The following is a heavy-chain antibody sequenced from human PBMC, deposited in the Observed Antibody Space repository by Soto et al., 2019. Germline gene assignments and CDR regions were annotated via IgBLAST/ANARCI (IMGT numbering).Heavy chain of an antibody. CDR1: GGTFSSYA. D-gene: IGHD5-18*01. CDR3: ASKDTATDYYYYGMDV. Sequence: SVKVSCKASGGTFSSYAISWVRQAPGQGLEWMGGIIPIFGTANYAQKFQGRVTITADESTSTAYMELSSLRSEDTAVYYCASKDTATDYYYYGMDVWGQGTTVTVSS. J-gene: IGHJ6*02. CDR2: IIPIFGTA. V-gene: IGHV1-69*13.